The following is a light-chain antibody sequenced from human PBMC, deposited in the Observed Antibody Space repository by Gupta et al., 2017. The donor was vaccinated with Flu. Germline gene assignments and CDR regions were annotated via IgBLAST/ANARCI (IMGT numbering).Light chain of an antibody. Sequence: QSALTQPASVSGSPGQSIPISCTGTSSSVGGYNLVSWYQQPPGKVPKLLIYEDTKRPSGVSNRFSGSKSGNTASLTISGLQAEDEGDYYCCSYTGSVIFGGGTKLTVL. CDR3: CSYTGSVI. CDR2: EDT. V-gene: IGLV2-23*01. J-gene: IGLJ2*01. CDR1: SSSVGGYNL.